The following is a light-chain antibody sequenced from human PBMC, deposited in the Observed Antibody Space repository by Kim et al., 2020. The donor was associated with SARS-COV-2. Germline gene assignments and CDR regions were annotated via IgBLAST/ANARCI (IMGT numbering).Light chain of an antibody. CDR1: SLRNYY. J-gene: IGLJ3*02. CDR2: AKN. Sequence: SYELTQDPAVSVALGQTVRITCQGDSLRNYYASWYQQKPGQAPILVIYAKNNRPSGIPDRFSGSSSGNTASLTITGAQAEDEADYYCNSRDSSGNHLRVFGGGTQLTVL. V-gene: IGLV3-19*01. CDR3: NSRDSSGNHLRV.